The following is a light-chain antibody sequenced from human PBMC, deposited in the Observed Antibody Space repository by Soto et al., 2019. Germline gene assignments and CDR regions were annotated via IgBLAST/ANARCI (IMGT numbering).Light chain of an antibody. V-gene: IGLV2-14*03. CDR3: NSYTNSGTWV. Sequence: QSALTQPASVSGSPGQSITISCTGTNSDVGAFDFVTWYQQHPGKAPKLMIYSVRNRPSGISDRFSGSKSGNTASLTISGLQAEDEADYYCNSYTNSGTWVFGGGTKVTVL. J-gene: IGLJ3*02. CDR1: NSDVGAFDF. CDR2: SVR.